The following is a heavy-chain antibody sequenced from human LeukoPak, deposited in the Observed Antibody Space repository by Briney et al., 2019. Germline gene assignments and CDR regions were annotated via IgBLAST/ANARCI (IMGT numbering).Heavy chain of an antibody. V-gene: IGHV3-53*01. Sequence: PGGSLRLSCSASGFTVSSNYMSWVRQAPGKGLEWVSVIYSGGSTYYADSVKGRFTISRDNSKNTLYLQMNSLRAEDTAVYYCARATGYCSSTSCYYFYYYYYMDVWGKGTTVTVSS. CDR3: ARATGYCSSTSCYYFYYYYYMDV. CDR2: IYSGGST. J-gene: IGHJ6*03. D-gene: IGHD2-2*01. CDR1: GFTVSSNY.